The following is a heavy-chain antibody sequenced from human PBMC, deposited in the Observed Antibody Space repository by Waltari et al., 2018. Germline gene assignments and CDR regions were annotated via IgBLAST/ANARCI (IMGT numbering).Heavy chain of an antibody. Sequence: QLQLQESGPGLVKPSATLSLTCTVSGGSISSSSYYWGWIRQPPGKGLEWIGSIYYSGSTYYNPSLKSRVTISVDTSKNQFSLKLSSVTAADTAVYYCAVHIAAAGRNGGYWGQGTLVTVSS. J-gene: IGHJ4*02. CDR2: IYYSGST. CDR3: AVHIAAAGRNGGY. D-gene: IGHD6-13*01. V-gene: IGHV4-39*01. CDR1: GGSISSSSYY.